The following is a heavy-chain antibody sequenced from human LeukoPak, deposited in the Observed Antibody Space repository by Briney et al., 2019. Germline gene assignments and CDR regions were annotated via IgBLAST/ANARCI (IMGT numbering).Heavy chain of an antibody. CDR2: INPKSGGT. CDR3: AREKGGSGTYMADY. Sequence: ASVKVSCKASGYTFTDYFIHWIRQAPGQGLEWMGWINPKSGGTEYAQKFRGRVTMTTDTSITTPYMELNSLRSDDTAVYYCAREKGGSGTYMADYWGQGTLVTVSS. V-gene: IGHV1-2*02. CDR1: GYTFTDYF. D-gene: IGHD3-10*01. J-gene: IGHJ4*02.